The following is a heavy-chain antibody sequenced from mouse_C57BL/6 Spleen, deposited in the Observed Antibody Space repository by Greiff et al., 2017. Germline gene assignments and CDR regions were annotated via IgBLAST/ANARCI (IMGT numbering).Heavy chain of an antibody. J-gene: IGHJ1*03. CDR1: GYTFNSYW. CDR3: AGVYYCTYGYFDV. CDR2: IYPGSGST. V-gene: IGHV1-55*01. Sequence: QVQLKQPGAELVKPGASVKMSCKASGYTFNSYWITWVKQRPGQGLEWIGDIYPGSGSTNYNEKFKSKATLTVDTSSSTAYMQLSSLTSEDSAVYYCAGVYYCTYGYFDVWGTGTTVTVSS. D-gene: IGHD2-1*01.